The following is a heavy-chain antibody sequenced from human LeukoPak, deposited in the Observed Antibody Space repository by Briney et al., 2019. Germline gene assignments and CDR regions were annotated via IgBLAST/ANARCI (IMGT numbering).Heavy chain of an antibody. V-gene: IGHV4-30-4*01. CDR3: ARGSGYYYGMDV. J-gene: IGHJ6*02. CDR1: GGSISSGDSY. CDR2: IYYSGST. Sequence: SQTLSLTCTVSGGSISSGDSYWSWIRQPPGKGLEWIGYIYYSGSTYYNPSLKSRVTISVDTSKNQFSLKLSSVTAADTAVYYCARGSGYYYGMDVWGQGTTVTVSS.